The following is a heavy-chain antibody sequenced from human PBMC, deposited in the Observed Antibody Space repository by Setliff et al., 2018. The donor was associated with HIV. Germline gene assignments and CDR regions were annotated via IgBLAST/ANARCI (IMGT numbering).Heavy chain of an antibody. Sequence: ASVKVSCKASGYTFTSYILHWVRQAAGQGLEWVGRIAPSSGGIHYAQKFQDRVTMTRDTSTSTVYMDLSRLRSEDTAVYYCAREFPGGTKGFDYWGQGTLVTVS. CDR2: IAPSSGGI. D-gene: IGHD1-1*01. V-gene: IGHV1-46*01. CDR3: AREFPGGTKGFDY. CDR1: GYTFTSYI. J-gene: IGHJ4*02.